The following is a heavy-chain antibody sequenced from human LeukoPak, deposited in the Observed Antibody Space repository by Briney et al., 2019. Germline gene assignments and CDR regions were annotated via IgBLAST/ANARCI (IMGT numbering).Heavy chain of an antibody. V-gene: IGHV4-38-2*02. CDR3: AREGSAGTLLWFGELKGNRAFDI. D-gene: IGHD3-10*01. Sequence: SETLSLTCAVSGYSISSGYYWGWIRQPPGQGLEWIGSIYHSGSTYYNPSLKSRVTISVDTSKNQFSLKLSSVTAADTAVYYCAREGSAGTLLWFGELKGNRAFDIWGQGTMVTVSS. CDR2: IYHSGST. J-gene: IGHJ3*02. CDR1: GYSISSGYY.